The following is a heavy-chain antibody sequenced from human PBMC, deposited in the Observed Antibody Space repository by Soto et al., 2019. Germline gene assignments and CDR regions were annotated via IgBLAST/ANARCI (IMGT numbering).Heavy chain of an antibody. CDR1: GGSISSGGYY. D-gene: IGHD3-9*01. CDR3: ARAPSSYEILTGYYYYYGMDV. V-gene: IGHV4-31*03. J-gene: IGHJ6*02. Sequence: QVQLQESGPGLVKPSQTLSLTCTVSGGSISSGGYYWSWIRQHPGKGLEWIGYIYYSGSTYYNPSLKSRVTISVDTSKNQFSLKLSSVTAADTAVYYCARAPSSYEILTGYYYYYGMDVWGQGTTVTVSS. CDR2: IYYSGST.